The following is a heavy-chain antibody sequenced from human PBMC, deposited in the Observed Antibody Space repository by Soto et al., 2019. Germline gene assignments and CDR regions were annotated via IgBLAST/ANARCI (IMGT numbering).Heavy chain of an antibody. D-gene: IGHD4-17*01. CDR3: ARDGVHDYGDYGDY. Sequence: QVQLVQSGAEVKKPGASVKVSCKASGYTFTSYAMHWVRQAPGQRLEWMGWINAGNGNTKYSQKFQGRVTITRDTTASTAYMELSSLRSEDTAVYYCARDGVHDYGDYGDYWGQGTLVTVSS. CDR1: GYTFTSYA. V-gene: IGHV1-3*01. J-gene: IGHJ4*02. CDR2: INAGNGNT.